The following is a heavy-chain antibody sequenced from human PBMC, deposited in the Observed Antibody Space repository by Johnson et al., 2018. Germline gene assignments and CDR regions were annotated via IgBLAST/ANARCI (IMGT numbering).Heavy chain of an antibody. Sequence: QVQLVQSGGGVVQPGRSLRLSCAASGYIFSSYGMYWVRQAPGKGLGWVALIWYDGSKKYYADSVKGRFTISRDDSKNTLYLQMNSLTVEDTAIYYCARDPGHYGDYVGSYLDFWGRGAMVTVSS. J-gene: IGHJ3*01. V-gene: IGHV3-33*01. D-gene: IGHD4-17*01. CDR2: IWYDGSKK. CDR3: ARDPGHYGDYVGSYLDF. CDR1: GYIFSSYG.